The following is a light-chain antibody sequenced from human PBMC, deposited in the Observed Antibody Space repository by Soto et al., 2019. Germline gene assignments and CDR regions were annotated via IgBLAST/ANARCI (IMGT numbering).Light chain of an antibody. CDR3: QHYNSYSEA. V-gene: IGKV1-13*02. Sequence: AIQMTQSPSSLSASVGDRVTISCRASQGIGNALGWYQQKPGKPPKVLIYDASGLESGVPSRFSGSGSGTEFTLTISSLQPDDFATYYCQHYNSYSEAFGQGTKVDIK. J-gene: IGKJ1*01. CDR1: QGIGNA. CDR2: DAS.